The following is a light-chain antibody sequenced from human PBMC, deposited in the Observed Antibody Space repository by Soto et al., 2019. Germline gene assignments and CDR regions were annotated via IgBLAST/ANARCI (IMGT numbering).Light chain of an antibody. J-gene: IGKJ4*01. CDR3: QQYGSSPLT. Sequence: EIVLTQSPGTLSLSPGERATLSCRASQSVSSSYLAWYQQKPGQAPRLLIYGAFNRATGIPDRFSGSGSGTDFTLTISRLEPEDFAVYYCQQYGSSPLTFGGGTKV. V-gene: IGKV3-20*01. CDR2: GAF. CDR1: QSVSSSY.